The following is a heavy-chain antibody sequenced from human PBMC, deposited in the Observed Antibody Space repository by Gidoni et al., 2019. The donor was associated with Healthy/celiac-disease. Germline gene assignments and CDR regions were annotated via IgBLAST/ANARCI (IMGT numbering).Heavy chain of an antibody. V-gene: IGHV3-23*01. J-gene: IGHJ4*02. D-gene: IGHD3-9*01. Sequence: EVQLLESGGGLVQPGGSLRLSCAASGFTFISYAMSWVRQDPGKGLEWVSAIRGSGGSTYYADSVKGRFTISRDNSKNTLYLQMNSLRAEDTAVYYCAKGEGKYYDILTGYYNHLDYWGQGTLVTVSS. CDR1: GFTFISYA. CDR2: IRGSGGST. CDR3: AKGEGKYYDILTGYYNHLDY.